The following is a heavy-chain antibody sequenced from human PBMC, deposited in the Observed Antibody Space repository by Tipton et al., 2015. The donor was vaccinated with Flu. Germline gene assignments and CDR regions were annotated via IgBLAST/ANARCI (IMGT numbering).Heavy chain of an antibody. CDR1: GDSISSGYY. CDR3: ARGTGYGTYFDS. Sequence: TLSLTCTVSGDSISSGYYWGWIRQPPGKRLEWIGEINDSGSANYNPSLKSQVTMSVDTSKNQFSLKVKSVTAADTAVYYCARGTGYGTYFDSWGRGTLVTVSS. V-gene: IGHV4-38-2*02. J-gene: IGHJ4*02. CDR2: INDSGSA. D-gene: IGHD5-12*01.